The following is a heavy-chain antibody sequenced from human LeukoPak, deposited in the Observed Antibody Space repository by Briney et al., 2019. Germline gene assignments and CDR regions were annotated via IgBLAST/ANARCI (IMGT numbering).Heavy chain of an antibody. CDR3: ARDPEGTYSGTYEGEWFDP. CDR1: GFTFTSHD. CDR2: MNPNSGNT. D-gene: IGHD1-26*01. Sequence: ASVKVSCKASGFTFTSHDYNWVRQATGQGLEWMGWMNPNSGNTGYAQEFQGRVTMTTDTSTNTAYMELTSLRSDDTAVYYCARDPEGTYSGTYEGEWFDPWGQGTLVTVSS. J-gene: IGHJ5*02. V-gene: IGHV1-8*01.